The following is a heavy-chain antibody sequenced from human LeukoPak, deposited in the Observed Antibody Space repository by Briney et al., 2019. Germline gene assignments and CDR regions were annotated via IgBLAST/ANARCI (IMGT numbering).Heavy chain of an antibody. Sequence: GGSLRLSCAASGFTFSSYSMNWVRQAPGKGLEWVSSISSSSSYIYYADSVKGRFTISRDNAKNSLYLQMNSLRAEDTAVYYCARDLGEGVVPAAHYWGQGTLVTVSS. V-gene: IGHV3-21*01. D-gene: IGHD2-2*01. CDR1: GFTFSSYS. J-gene: IGHJ4*02. CDR2: ISSSSSYI. CDR3: ARDLGEGVVPAAHY.